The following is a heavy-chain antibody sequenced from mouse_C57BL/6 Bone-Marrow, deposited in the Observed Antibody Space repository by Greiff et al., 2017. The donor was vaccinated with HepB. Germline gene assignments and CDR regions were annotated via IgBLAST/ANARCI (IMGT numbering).Heavy chain of an antibody. CDR3: ARVSYYYGSSYGWYFDV. CDR2: INYDGSST. D-gene: IGHD1-1*01. J-gene: IGHJ1*03. Sequence: DVQHQESEGGLVQPGRSMKLSCTASGFTFSDYYMAWVRQVPEKGLEWVANINYDGSSTYYLDSLKSRFIISRDNAKNILYLQMSSLKSEDTATYYCARVSYYYGSSYGWYFDVWGTGTTVTVSS. V-gene: IGHV5-16*01. CDR1: GFTFSDYY.